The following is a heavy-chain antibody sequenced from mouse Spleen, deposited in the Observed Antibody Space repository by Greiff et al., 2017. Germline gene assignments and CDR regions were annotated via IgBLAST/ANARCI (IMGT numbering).Heavy chain of an antibody. Sequence: DVKLVESGGGLVKPGGSLKLSCAASGFTFSDYGMAWVRQAPGKGPEWVAFISNLAYSIYYADTVTGRFTISRENAKNTLYLEMSSLRSEDTAMYYCARQEVVATRYYYAMDYWGQGTSVTVSS. CDR1: GFTFSDYG. V-gene: IGHV5-15*01. CDR2: ISNLAYSI. CDR3: ARQEVVATRYYYAMDY. D-gene: IGHD1-1*01. J-gene: IGHJ4*01.